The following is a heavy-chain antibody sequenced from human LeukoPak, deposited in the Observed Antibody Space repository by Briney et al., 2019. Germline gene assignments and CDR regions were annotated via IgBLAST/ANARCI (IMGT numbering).Heavy chain of an antibody. CDR2: IWYDGSNK. V-gene: IGHV3-33*01. D-gene: IGHD3-22*01. CDR3: ARDFPHDSSGYYPPDFDY. J-gene: IGHJ4*02. Sequence: PGRSLRLSCAASGFTFSSYGMPRVRQAPGKGLEWVAVIWYDGSNKYYADSVKGRFTISRDNSKNTLYLQMNSLRAEDTAVYYCARDFPHDSSGYYPPDFDYWGQGTLVTVSS. CDR1: GFTFSSYG.